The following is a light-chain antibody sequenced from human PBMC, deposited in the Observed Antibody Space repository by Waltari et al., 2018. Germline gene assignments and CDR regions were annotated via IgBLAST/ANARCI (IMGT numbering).Light chain of an antibody. CDR3: CSYAGSSTPGV. CDR1: SSDVDTYNL. J-gene: IGLJ1*01. CDR2: EVS. V-gene: IGLV2-23*02. Sequence: QSALTQPASVSGSPGQSITISCTGDSSDVDTYNLVSWYQQHPGKAPNLIIYEVSNRPSGVSDRCSATNPGNTASLTISGLQVEDEANYYCCSYAGSSTPGVFGTGTKVTVL.